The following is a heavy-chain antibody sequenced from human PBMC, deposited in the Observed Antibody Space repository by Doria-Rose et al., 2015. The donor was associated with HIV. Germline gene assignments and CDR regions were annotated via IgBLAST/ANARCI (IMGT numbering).Heavy chain of an antibody. J-gene: IGHJ4*02. CDR3: ATGVTLDY. D-gene: IGHD3-10*01. CDR1: GFTFSSHR. CDR2: ISSTSAYI. V-gene: IGHV3-21*01. Sequence: VQLQESGGGLVRPGGSLRLSCATSGFTFSSHRINWVRQAPGKGLEWVSSISSTSAYINYADSERGRFTISRDNARNSLYLQMDSLRAEDTAIYYCATGVTLDYWGQGTLVTVSS.